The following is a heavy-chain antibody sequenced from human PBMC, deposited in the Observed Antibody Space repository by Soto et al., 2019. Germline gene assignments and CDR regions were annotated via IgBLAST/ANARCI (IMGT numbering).Heavy chain of an antibody. D-gene: IGHD3-22*01. Sequence: PGGSVRLSCAASGFSFSRYGIHWVRQAPGKGLEWVAVISYDESTTFYADSVKGRFTISRDNSKNTLFLQMNSLRPEDTAVYYCSKAMIGSYDSDAFDVWGQGTMVTVSS. V-gene: IGHV3-30*18. J-gene: IGHJ3*01. CDR2: ISYDESTT. CDR1: GFSFSRYG. CDR3: SKAMIGSYDSDAFDV.